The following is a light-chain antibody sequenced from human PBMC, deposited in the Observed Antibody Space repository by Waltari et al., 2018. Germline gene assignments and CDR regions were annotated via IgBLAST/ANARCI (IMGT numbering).Light chain of an antibody. CDR1: QSISNW. CDR3: QQYNDYATWT. V-gene: IGKV1-5*03. CDR2: ETY. J-gene: IGKJ1*01. Sequence: DIQMTQSPSTLSASVGDRVTITCRASQSISNWLAWYQQKPGKAPKLLIYETYTLESGVPSRFSGSGYVTEFTLTISSLQPDDFATYFCQQYNDYATWTFGQVTKVEVK.